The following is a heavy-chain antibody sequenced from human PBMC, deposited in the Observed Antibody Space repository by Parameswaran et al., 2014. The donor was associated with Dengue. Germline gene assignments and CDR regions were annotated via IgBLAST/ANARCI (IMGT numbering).Heavy chain of an antibody. CDR3: ARERGAGSSSWYLDY. Sequence: WVRQAPGQGLEWMGWINTNTGNPTYAQGFTGRFVFSLDTSVSTAYLQISSLKAEDTAVYYCARERGAGSSSWYLDYWGQGTLVTVSS. J-gene: IGHJ4*02. CDR2: INTNTGNP. V-gene: IGHV7-4-1*02. D-gene: IGHD6-13*01.